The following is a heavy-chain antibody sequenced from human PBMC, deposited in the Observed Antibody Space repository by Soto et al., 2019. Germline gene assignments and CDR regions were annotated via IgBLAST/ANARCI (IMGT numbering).Heavy chain of an antibody. D-gene: IGHD3-22*01. CDR2: ITSGSSFK. J-gene: IGHJ4*02. V-gene: IGHV3-21*02. CDR3: ARDPPLSTIVVVGVDDF. Sequence: EVQLVESGGGLVKPGGSLRLSCAASGFTFSNSNMNWVRQAPGKGLEWVSSITSGSSFKNYADSVKGRFTISRDNDKNSLYLQMTSLRAEDTAVYDCARDPPLSTIVVVGVDDFWGQGTLVTVSS. CDR1: GFTFSNSN.